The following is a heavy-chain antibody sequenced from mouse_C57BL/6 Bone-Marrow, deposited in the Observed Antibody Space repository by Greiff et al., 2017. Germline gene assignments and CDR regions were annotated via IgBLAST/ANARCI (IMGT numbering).Heavy chain of an antibody. Sequence: QVQLQQPGAELVKPGASVKLSCKASGYTFTSYWMQWVKQRPGQGLEWIGEIDPSDSYTNYNQKFKGKATLTVDTSSSTAYMQLSSLTSEDSAVYDCARSDYYYCDYWGQGTTLTVSS. CDR3: ARSDYYYCDY. CDR2: IDPSDSYT. V-gene: IGHV1-50*01. J-gene: IGHJ2*01. D-gene: IGHD1-1*01. CDR1: GYTFTSYW.